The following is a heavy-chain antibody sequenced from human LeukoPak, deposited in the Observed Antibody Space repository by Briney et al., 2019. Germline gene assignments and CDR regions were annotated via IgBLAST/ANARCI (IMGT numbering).Heavy chain of an antibody. CDR3: ARLVPPGGGDCTGSNCHTVYYFDY. Sequence: SQTLSLTFPVSGGSITSSSSYWGWIRQPPGKGLEWIGTIYYSGTTYYNPSLKSRVTISIDAAKNQFSQMLTSVTAADTAVYYCARLVPPGGGDCTGSNCHTVYYFDYWGQGTLVTVSS. CDR2: IYYSGTT. CDR1: GGSITSSSSY. J-gene: IGHJ4*02. D-gene: IGHD2-15*01. V-gene: IGHV4-39*01.